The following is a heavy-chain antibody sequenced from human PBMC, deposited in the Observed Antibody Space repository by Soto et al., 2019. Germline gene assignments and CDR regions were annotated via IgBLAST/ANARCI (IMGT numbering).Heavy chain of an antibody. D-gene: IGHD3-16*01. CDR2: ISGNGIDT. V-gene: IGHV3-53*01. J-gene: IGHJ4*02. Sequence: EVQLVESGGGLIQPGGSLRLSCAASGFTVSSNYMSWVRQAPGKGLEWVSVISGNGIDTYYADSVKGRFTISRDNSKNTLYLQINSLRVEDTAVYYCAKRRGEGHFDTWGQGTLVTVSS. CDR1: GFTVSSNY. CDR3: AKRRGEGHFDT.